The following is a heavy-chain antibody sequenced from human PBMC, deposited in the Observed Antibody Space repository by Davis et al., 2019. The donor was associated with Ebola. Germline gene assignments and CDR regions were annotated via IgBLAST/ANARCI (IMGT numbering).Heavy chain of an antibody. CDR1: GFTFSSYW. CDR2: INNDETKE. Sequence: GESLKISCAASGFTFSSYWMHWVRQTPGKGPVWVSRINNDETKEDYTDSVKGRFAISRDNAKNTLYLQMNSLRVEDTAVYYCVKDRSSVAAVGYNWFDSWGRGTPVTVSS. J-gene: IGHJ5*01. D-gene: IGHD6-25*01. V-gene: IGHV3-74*01. CDR3: VKDRSSVAAVGYNWFDS.